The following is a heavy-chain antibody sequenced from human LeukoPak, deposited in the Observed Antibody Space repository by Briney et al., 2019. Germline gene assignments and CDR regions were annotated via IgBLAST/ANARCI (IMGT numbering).Heavy chain of an antibody. V-gene: IGHV4-59*08. Sequence: SETLSLTCTVSGGSISSYYWSWIRQPPGKGLEWIGYIYYSGSTNYNPSLKSRVTISVDTSKNHFYLKLSSVTAADTAVYYCARLVGGYQGYWGQGTLVTVSS. CDR2: IYYSGST. J-gene: IGHJ4*02. CDR1: GGSISSYY. D-gene: IGHD3-16*02. CDR3: ARLVGGYQGY.